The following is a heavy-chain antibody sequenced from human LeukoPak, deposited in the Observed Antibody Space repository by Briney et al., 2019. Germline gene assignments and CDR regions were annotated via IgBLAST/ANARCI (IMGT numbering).Heavy chain of an antibody. Sequence: PSETLSLTCTVSGGSISSSSYYWGWIRQPPGKGLEWIGSIYYSGSTYYNPSLESRVTTSVDTSKNQFSLRLSSVTAADTAVYYCSRLNYFDSSGYSYSPFFDYWGQGTLVTVSS. CDR1: GGSISSSSYY. CDR2: IYYSGST. D-gene: IGHD3-22*01. J-gene: IGHJ4*02. CDR3: SRLNYFDSSGYSYSPFFDY. V-gene: IGHV4-39*01.